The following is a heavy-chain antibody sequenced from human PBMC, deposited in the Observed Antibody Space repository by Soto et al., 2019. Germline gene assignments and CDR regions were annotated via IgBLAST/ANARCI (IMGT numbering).Heavy chain of an antibody. CDR2: IGGGGTT. V-gene: IGHV3-23*01. Sequence: GGSLRLSCAASGFSFRDYGMSWVRQAPGKGLEWVSAIGGGGTTYYAESVKGRFPISRDNYRNTLYLKMNSLRAEDTAVYYCAKNFATGRKVGFDPWGQGPLVTVS. J-gene: IGHJ5*02. D-gene: IGHD2-15*01. CDR1: GFSFRDYG. CDR3: AKNFATGRKVGFDP.